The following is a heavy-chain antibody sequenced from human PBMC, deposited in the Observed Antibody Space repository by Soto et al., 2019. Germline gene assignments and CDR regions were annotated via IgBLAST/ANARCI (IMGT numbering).Heavy chain of an antibody. CDR3: AHRPSGWYVFDY. CDR2: IYWNNDK. Sequence: QITLKESGPTLVKPTQTLTLTCTFSGFSLSTGVGVGWIRQPPGKALEWLALIYWNNDKRYSPSLKSRLTITKDTPKNQVVLTMTNMDPVDTATYYCAHRPSGWYVFDYWGQGTLVTVSS. V-gene: IGHV2-5*01. CDR1: GFSLSTGVG. J-gene: IGHJ4*02. D-gene: IGHD6-19*01.